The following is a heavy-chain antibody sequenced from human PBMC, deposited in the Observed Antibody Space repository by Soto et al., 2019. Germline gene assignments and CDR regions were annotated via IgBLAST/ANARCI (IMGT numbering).Heavy chain of an antibody. J-gene: IGHJ4*02. CDR2: ITSSSSYI. V-gene: IGHV3-21*01. CDR3: ARDRNGCTDY. CDR1: GFTFKSYT. Sequence: EVQLVESRGGMVKPGGSLRLSCAASGFTFKSYTMNWVRQAPGKGLEWVSSITSSSSYIHYADSVKGRFTTARDNAKISLYLQINSLRAEDTAVYYCARDRNGCTDYWGQGTLVTVSS. D-gene: IGHD6-19*01.